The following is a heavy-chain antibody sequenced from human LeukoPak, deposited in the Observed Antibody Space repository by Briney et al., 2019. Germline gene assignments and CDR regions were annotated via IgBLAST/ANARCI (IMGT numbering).Heavy chain of an antibody. CDR1: GFMFSSYA. CDR3: AKGGSGYYYNNGMDV. Sequence: GGSLRLSCAASGFMFSSYAMSWLRQAPGKGLEWVSDISGSGDRTNQADSVKGRFTISRDNSKNTLYLQMNSLRAEDKAVYYCAKGGSGYYYNNGMDVWGQGTTVTVSS. D-gene: IGHD3-3*01. V-gene: IGHV3-23*01. J-gene: IGHJ6*02. CDR2: ISGSGDRT.